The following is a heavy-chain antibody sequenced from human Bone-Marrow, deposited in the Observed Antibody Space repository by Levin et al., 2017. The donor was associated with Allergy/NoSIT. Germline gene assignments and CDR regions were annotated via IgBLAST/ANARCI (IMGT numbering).Heavy chain of an antibody. J-gene: IGHJ2*01. CDR2: ISSGSGTS. CDR1: GFSFNTYN. CDR3: ARETTYYFDAGGDLRAGWYFDL. V-gene: IGHV3-48*01. Sequence: GGSLRLSCAASGFSFNTYNMHWVRQAPGKGLECISYISSGSGTSDYADSVKGRFTISRDNANNSMYLQMNSLRAEDTAVYYCARETTYYFDAGGDLRAGWYFDLWGRGTLVTVSS. D-gene: IGHD3-22*01.